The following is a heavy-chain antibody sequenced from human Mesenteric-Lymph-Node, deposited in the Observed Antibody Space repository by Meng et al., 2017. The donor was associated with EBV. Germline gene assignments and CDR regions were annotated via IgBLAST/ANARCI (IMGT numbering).Heavy chain of an antibody. V-gene: IGHV4-39*07. CDR3: ARTYYYDSSGYAPFDY. Sequence: QRHRQEPGPGLAKTSETLSLTCTVSGCSISSSRYYWDWIRQPPGKGLEWIGSIYYSGSIYYNPSLKSRVTISVDTSKNQFSLKLSSVTAADTAVYYCARTYYYDSSGYAPFDYWGQGTLVTVSS. J-gene: IGHJ4*02. CDR2: IYYSGSI. CDR1: GCSISSSRYY. D-gene: IGHD3-22*01.